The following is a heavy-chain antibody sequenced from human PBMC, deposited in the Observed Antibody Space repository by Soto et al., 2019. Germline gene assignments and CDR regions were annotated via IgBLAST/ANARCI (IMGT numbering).Heavy chain of an antibody. CDR1: GFTFSSHA. CDR3: ARDARNADYDY. J-gene: IGHJ4*02. V-gene: IGHV3-48*02. Sequence: EVQLVESGGGLVQPGGSLKLSCAVSGFTFSSHAMNWVRQAPGKGLEWVAYIHGTRSIIYYADSVKGRFTISRDNAKNSLYLQMDSLRDEDTALYYCARDARNADYDYWGQGSLVTVSS. D-gene: IGHD3-16*01. CDR2: IHGTRSII.